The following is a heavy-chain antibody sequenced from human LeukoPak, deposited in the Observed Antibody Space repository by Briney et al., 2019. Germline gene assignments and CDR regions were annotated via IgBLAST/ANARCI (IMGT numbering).Heavy chain of an antibody. CDR3: ARAFGSYSGDDAFDI. V-gene: IGHV4-34*01. Sequence: SETLSLTCAVYGGSFSAYYWSWIRQPPGKGLEWIGEINHSGSSNYNPSLKSRVTISVDTSKNQFSLKLSSVTAADTAVYYCARAFGSYSGDDAFDIWGQGTMVTVSS. D-gene: IGHD1-26*01. CDR1: GGSFSAYY. J-gene: IGHJ3*02. CDR2: INHSGSS.